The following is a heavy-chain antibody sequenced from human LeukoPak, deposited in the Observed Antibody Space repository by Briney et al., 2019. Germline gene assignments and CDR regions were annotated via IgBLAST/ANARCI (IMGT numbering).Heavy chain of an antibody. V-gene: IGHV5-51*01. CDR3: ARQLDGVAGPSYFDY. J-gene: IGHJ4*02. CDR1: GYSFTSYW. CDR2: IYPGDSDT. D-gene: IGHD6-19*01. Sequence: GESLKIPCKGSGYSFTSYWIGWVRQMPGKGLEWMGIIYPGDSDTRYSPSFQGQVTISADKSISTAYLQWSSLKASDTAMYYCARQLDGVAGPSYFDYWGQGTLVTVSS.